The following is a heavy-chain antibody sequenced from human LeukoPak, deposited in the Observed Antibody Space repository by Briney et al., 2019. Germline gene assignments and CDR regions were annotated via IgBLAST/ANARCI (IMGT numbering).Heavy chain of an antibody. CDR1: GFMFSSYW. CDR3: ARGPGALDI. D-gene: IGHD2-2*01. V-gene: IGHV3-74*01. Sequence: GGSLRLSCVASGFMFSSYWMNWVSHAPGKGLVWVSRINSDGSSTSYAASVKGRFTISGDNAKNTLFLQMNSLRAEDTAVYYCARGPGALDIWGQGTMVTVSS. J-gene: IGHJ3*02. CDR2: INSDGSST.